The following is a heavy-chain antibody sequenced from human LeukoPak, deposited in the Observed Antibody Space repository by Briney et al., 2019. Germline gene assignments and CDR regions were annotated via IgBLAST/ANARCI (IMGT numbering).Heavy chain of an antibody. J-gene: IGHJ4*02. CDR1: GFTFGSYA. V-gene: IGHV3-23*01. D-gene: IGHD1-26*01. Sequence: PGGSLRLSCAASGFTFGSYAMSWVRQAPGKGLEWVSAISGSGGSTYYADSVKGRFTISRDNSKNTLYLQMNSLRAEDTAVYYCAKDPVGATTHPYYFDYWGQGTLVTVSS. CDR3: AKDPVGATTHPYYFDY. CDR2: ISGSGGST.